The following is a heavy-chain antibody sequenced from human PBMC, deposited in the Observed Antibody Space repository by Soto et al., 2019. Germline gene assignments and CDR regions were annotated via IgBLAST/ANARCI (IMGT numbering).Heavy chain of an antibody. CDR1: GFTFSSYA. Sequence: GGSLRLSCAASGFTFSSYAMHWVRQAPGKGLEWVAVISYDGSNKYYADSVKGRFTISRDNSKKTLYLQMNSLRAEDTAVYYCARDRGTLLAPYYCGGDCYPRVDNWFDPWGQGTLVTVSS. CDR2: ISYDGSNK. D-gene: IGHD2-21*02. V-gene: IGHV3-30-3*01. J-gene: IGHJ5*02. CDR3: ARDRGTLLAPYYCGGDCYPRVDNWFDP.